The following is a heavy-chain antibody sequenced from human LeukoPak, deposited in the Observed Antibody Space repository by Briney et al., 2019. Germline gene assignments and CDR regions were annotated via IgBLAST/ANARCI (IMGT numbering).Heavy chain of an antibody. CDR2: IIPIFGTA. CDR3: AITIFGVVTFDY. V-gene: IGHV1-69*13. J-gene: IGHJ4*02. CDR1: GDTFISYA. Sequence: ASVKVSCKASGDTFISYAISWVRQAPGQGLEWMGGIIPIFGTANYAQKFQGRVTITADESTSTAYMELSSLRSEDTAVYYCAITIFGVVTFDYWGQGTLVTVSS. D-gene: IGHD3-3*01.